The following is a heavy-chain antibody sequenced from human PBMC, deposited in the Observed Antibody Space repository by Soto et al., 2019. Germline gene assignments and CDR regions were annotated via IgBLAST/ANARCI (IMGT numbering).Heavy chain of an antibody. J-gene: IGHJ3*02. CDR3: ARIMGDWLLPPSRGDAFDI. V-gene: IGHV3-21*01. D-gene: IGHD3-9*01. Sequence: GGSLRLSCAASGFTFSSYSMNWVRQAPGKGLEWVSSISSSSSYIYYADSVKGRFTISRDNAKNSLYLQMNSLRAEDTAVYYCARIMGDWLLPPSRGDAFDIWGQGTMVTVSS. CDR1: GFTFSSYS. CDR2: ISSSSSYI.